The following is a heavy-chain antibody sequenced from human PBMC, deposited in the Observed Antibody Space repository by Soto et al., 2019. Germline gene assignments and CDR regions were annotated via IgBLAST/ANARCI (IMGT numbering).Heavy chain of an antibody. Sequence: SDTLSLTCTVSGGSISSYYWSWIRQPPGKGLEWIGYFYYSGSTNYNPSLKSRVTISVDTSKNQFSLKLSSVTAADTAVYYCAREGYDSRTYYYYGMDVWGQGTTVTVS. CDR3: AREGYDSRTYYYYGMDV. CDR2: FYYSGST. V-gene: IGHV4-59*01. J-gene: IGHJ6*02. D-gene: IGHD3-22*01. CDR1: GGSISSYY.